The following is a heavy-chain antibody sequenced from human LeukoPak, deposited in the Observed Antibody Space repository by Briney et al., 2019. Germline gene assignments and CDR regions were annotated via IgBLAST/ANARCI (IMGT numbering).Heavy chain of an antibody. Sequence: APVKVSCKASGYTFTSYGISWVRQAPGQGLEWMGWISAYNGNTNYAQKLQGRVTMTTDTSTSTAYMELRSLRSDDTAVYYCARGAGYCSSTSCPIYFDYWGQGTLVTVSS. D-gene: IGHD2-2*01. J-gene: IGHJ4*02. V-gene: IGHV1-18*04. CDR2: ISAYNGNT. CDR3: ARGAGYCSSTSCPIYFDY. CDR1: GYTFTSYG.